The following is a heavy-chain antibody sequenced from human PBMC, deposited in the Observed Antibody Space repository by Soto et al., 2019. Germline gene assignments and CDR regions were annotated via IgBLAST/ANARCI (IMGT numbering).Heavy chain of an antibody. CDR3: TRPGFGDFVDPYDYGIDV. Sequence: HPGGSLRLSCADSGLPFSGSPIHWVRQASGKGLEWVGRIRSKANTYATAYATSVKGRFTISRDDSKNTTYLQMNSLKTEDTAVYFCTRPGFGDFVDPYDYGIDVWGQGTTVTVSS. D-gene: IGHD2-2*01. J-gene: IGHJ6*02. CDR1: GLPFSGSP. CDR2: IRSKANTYAT. V-gene: IGHV3-73*01.